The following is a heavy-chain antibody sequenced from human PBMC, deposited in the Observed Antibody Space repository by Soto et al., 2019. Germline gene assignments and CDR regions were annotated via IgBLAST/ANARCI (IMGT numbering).Heavy chain of an antibody. CDR2: ISSSGSTI. V-gene: IGHV3-11*04. D-gene: IGHD3-10*01. CDR3: ASFYGSGSYYSRDYYYGMDV. J-gene: IGHJ6*02. Sequence: PGGSLRLSCAASGFTFSDYYMSWIRQAPGKGLEWVSYISSSGSTIYYADSVKGRFTISRDNAKNSLYLQMNSLRAEDTAVYYCASFYGSGSYYSRDYYYGMDVWGQGTTVTVSS. CDR1: GFTFSDYY.